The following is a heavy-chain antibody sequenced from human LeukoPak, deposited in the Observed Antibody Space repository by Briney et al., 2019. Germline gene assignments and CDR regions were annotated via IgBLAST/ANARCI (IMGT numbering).Heavy chain of an antibody. D-gene: IGHD1-26*01. J-gene: IGHJ4*02. Sequence: GGSLRLSCATSGFNFEDYAMYWVRQAPGKGLEWVGLITSKAYGCTTDLAAHVNGKYSISQDESNPNAYVQMNSLKSEDPGVYYCTRELERGGSHLGGHSWGQGTLVTVSS. CDR1: GFNFEDYA. V-gene: IGHV3-49*04. CDR3: TRELERGGSHLGGHS. CDR2: ITSKAYGCTT.